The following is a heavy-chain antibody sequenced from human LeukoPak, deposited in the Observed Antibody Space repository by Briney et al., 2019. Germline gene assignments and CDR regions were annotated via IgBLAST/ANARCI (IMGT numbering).Heavy chain of an antibody. CDR3: ARHRGPSSRSYPLDAFDI. J-gene: IGHJ3*02. CDR2: MYSSGST. Sequence: SETLSLTCTVSGGSISSYYWSWIRQPPGKGLEWIGYMYSSGSTNYNPSLKSRATMSVDTSKNQLSLRLNSVTAAATAVYYCARHRGPSSRSYPLDAFDISGQGTLVTVSS. D-gene: IGHD6-13*01. V-gene: IGHV4-59*08. CDR1: GGSISSYY.